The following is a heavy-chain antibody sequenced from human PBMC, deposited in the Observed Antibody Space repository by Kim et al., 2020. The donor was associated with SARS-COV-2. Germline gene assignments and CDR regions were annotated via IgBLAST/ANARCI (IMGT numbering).Heavy chain of an antibody. J-gene: IGHJ6*03. CDR2: INHSGST. Sequence: SETLSLTCAVYGGSFSGYYWSWIRQPPGKGLEWIGEINHSGSTNYNPSLKSRVTISVDTSKNQFSLKLSSVTAADKAVYYCARGAQGIAAAGTISPPAYYYYMDVWGKGTTVTVSS. CDR3: ARGAQGIAAAGTISPPAYYYYMDV. D-gene: IGHD6-13*01. V-gene: IGHV4-34*01. CDR1: GGSFSGYY.